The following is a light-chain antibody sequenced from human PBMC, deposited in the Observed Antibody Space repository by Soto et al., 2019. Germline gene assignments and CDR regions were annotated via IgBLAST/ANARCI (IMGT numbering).Light chain of an antibody. Sequence: DIQMTQSPSTLSASVGDRVTITCRASQIISSWLAWYQQKPGKAPKLLIRDASRLESGVSSRFSGSGSGTEFTLTISRLQPDDVATYYCLQYSSHSWTFGQGTKVDIK. CDR1: QIISSW. J-gene: IGKJ1*01. V-gene: IGKV1-5*01. CDR3: LQYSSHSWT. CDR2: DAS.